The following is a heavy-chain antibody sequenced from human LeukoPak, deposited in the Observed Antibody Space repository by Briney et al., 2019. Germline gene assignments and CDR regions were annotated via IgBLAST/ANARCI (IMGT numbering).Heavy chain of an antibody. J-gene: IGHJ1*01. Sequence: GSLRLSCAASGFTFSSYTMNWVRQAPGKGLEWIGEINHSGSTNYNPSLKSRVTISVDTSKNQFSLKLSSVTAADTAVYYCARGTRPITMVRNMIWVSGKYCQHWGQGTLVTVSS. CDR3: ARGTRPITMVRNMIWVSGKYCQH. D-gene: IGHD3-10*01. CDR2: INHSGST. CDR1: GFTFSSYT. V-gene: IGHV4-34*01.